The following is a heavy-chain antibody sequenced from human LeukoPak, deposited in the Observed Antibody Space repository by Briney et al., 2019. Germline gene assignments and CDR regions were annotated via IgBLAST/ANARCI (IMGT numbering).Heavy chain of an antibody. D-gene: IGHD6-13*01. CDR2: ISTSSTYI. CDR1: GFTFSDYN. J-gene: IGHJ4*02. V-gene: IGHV3-21*06. Sequence: GGSLRLSCAASGFTFSDYNMNWVRQAPGKGLEWVSVISTSSTYIYYADSVKGRFTISRDNAKNSLYLQMNSLRAEDTAVYYCASVSTAASLAIDSWGQGTLVTVST. CDR3: ASVSTAASLAIDS.